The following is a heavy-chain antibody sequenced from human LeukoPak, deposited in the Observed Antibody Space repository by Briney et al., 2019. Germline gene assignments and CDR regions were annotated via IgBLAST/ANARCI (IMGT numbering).Heavy chain of an antibody. CDR2: ISPSGSST. D-gene: IGHD3-10*01. J-gene: IGHJ4*02. Sequence: GGSLRLSCAASGFTFSSYAMNWVRQAPGKGPEWVSSISPSGSSTYNADSLRGRFTISRDNAKDSVFLQMNSLRGEDTAVYYCVRDFLGESGAGGCWGQGTLVTVSS. V-gene: IGHV3-21*01. CDR3: VRDFLGESGAGGC. CDR1: GFTFSSYA.